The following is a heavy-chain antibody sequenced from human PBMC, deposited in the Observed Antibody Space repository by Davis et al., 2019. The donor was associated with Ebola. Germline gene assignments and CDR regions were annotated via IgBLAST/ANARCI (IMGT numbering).Heavy chain of an antibody. CDR2: ISYDGSNK. CDR1: GFTFSGSA. J-gene: IGHJ4*02. V-gene: IGHV3-30*04. D-gene: IGHD5-18*01. Sequence: GESLKISCAASGFTFSGSAMHWVRQAPGKGLEWVAVISYDGSNKYYADSVKGRFTISRDNSKNTLYLQMNSLRAEDTAVYYCAKDLIRGYSYGRKPDYWGQGTLVTVSS. CDR3: AKDLIRGYSYGRKPDY.